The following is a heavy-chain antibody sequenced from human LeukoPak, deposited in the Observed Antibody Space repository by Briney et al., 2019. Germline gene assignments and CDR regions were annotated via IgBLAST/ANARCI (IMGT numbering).Heavy chain of an antibody. D-gene: IGHD3-10*01. CDR2: ISPDGRDT. V-gene: IGHV3-7*01. J-gene: IGHJ4*02. CDR3: VRWGVEAGVDL. CDR1: GFTFSGYW. Sequence: PGGSLRLSCEASGFTFSGYWMGWVRQAPGKGLEWLANISPDGRDTFYVDSVEGRFTISRDNVKKSIFLQMNSLRAEGTAVYSCVRWGVEAGVDLWGQGTLVTVSS.